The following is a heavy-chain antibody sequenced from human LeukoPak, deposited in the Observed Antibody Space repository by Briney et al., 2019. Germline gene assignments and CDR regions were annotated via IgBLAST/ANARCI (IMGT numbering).Heavy chain of an antibody. J-gene: IGHJ4*02. CDR3: ARDGDPNTATLDY. CDR1: GGTFSSYA. CDR2: IIPIFGTA. V-gene: IGHV1-69*05. Sequence: SVKVSCKASGGTFSSYAISLVRQAPGQGLEWIGRIIPIFGTANYAQKFQGRVTITTDESTSTAYMELSSLRSEDTAVYYCARDGDPNTATLDYWGQGTLVTVSS. D-gene: IGHD5-18*01.